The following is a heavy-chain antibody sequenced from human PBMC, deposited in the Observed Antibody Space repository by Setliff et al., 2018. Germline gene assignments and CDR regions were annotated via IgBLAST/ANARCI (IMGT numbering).Heavy chain of an antibody. CDR3: ARALASAGTVYFDY. V-gene: IGHV5-51*01. CDR1: GYSFTNYW. CDR2: IYPGDSDT. J-gene: IGHJ4*02. Sequence: PGESLKISCKGSGYSFTNYWIGWVRQMPGKGLEWMGIIYPGDSDTRYSPSFQGHISISVDKSISTAYLQWSSLKASDTAMYYCARALASAGTVYFDYWGQGTLVTVSS. D-gene: IGHD6-13*01.